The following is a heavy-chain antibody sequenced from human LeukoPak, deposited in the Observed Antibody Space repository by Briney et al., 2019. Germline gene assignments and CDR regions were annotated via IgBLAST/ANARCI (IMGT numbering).Heavy chain of an antibody. CDR3: AKDPSPYCGGDCYFDC. CDR1: GFTFSGHY. Sequence: GGSLRLSCAASGFTFSGHYMDWVRQAPGKGLEWVSIIYSGGSTYYADSVKGRFTISRDNSKNTLYLQMNSLRVEDTAIYYCAKDPSPYCGGDCYFDCWGQGTLVTVSS. D-gene: IGHD2-21*02. V-gene: IGHV3-53*01. CDR2: IYSGGST. J-gene: IGHJ4*02.